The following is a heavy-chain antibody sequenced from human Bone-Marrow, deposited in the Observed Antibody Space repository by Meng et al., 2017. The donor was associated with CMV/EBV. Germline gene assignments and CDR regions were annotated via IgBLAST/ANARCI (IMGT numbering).Heavy chain of an antibody. CDR3: SRGDSNGHRY. Sequence: GESLKISCSASGFTFSDAGLHWVRQASGRGLEWIGRIRNRANSHATAYVASVKGRFTISRDDSKNTMYLHMSSLKTDDTAVYYCSRGDSNGHRYWGPGNLVTVSS. CDR1: GFTFSDAG. D-gene: IGHD3-22*01. J-gene: IGHJ4*02. CDR2: IRNRANSHAT. V-gene: IGHV3-73*01.